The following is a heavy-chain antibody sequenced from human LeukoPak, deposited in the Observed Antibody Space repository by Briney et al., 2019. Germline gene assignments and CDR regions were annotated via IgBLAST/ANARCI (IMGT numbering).Heavy chain of an antibody. CDR1: GFTFSSYG. CDR2: IWYDGSNK. J-gene: IGHJ3*02. CDR3: ARRGDYTLTTSPRALDI. Sequence: PGRSLRLSCAASGFTFSSYGMHWVRQAPGKGLEWVAVIWYDGSNKYYADSVKGRFTISRDNAKNTLYLQMNSLRAEDTAVYYCARRGDYTLTTSPRALDIWGQGTMVTVSS. V-gene: IGHV3-33*03. D-gene: IGHD4-11*01.